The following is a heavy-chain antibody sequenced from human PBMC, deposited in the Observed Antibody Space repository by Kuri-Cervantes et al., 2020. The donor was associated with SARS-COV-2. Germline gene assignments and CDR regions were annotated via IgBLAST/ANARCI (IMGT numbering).Heavy chain of an antibody. CDR1: GYSFTSYW. V-gene: IGHV5-10-1*01. J-gene: IGHJ1*01. CDR2: IDPSDSYT. CDR3: ATLRGYCSSTSCYPGAEYFQH. D-gene: IGHD2-2*01. Sequence: GESLKISCKGSGYSFTSYWISWVRQMPGKGLEWVGRIDPSDSYTNYSPSFQGHVTISADKSISTAYLQWSSLKASDTAMYYCATLRGYCSSTSCYPGAEYFQHWGQGTLVTVSS.